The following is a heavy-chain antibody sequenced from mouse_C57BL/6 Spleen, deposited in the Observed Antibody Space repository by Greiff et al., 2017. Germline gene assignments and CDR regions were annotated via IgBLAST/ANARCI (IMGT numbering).Heavy chain of an antibody. CDR3: ARWASLVATGAMDY. J-gene: IGHJ4*01. CDR2: INPNNGGT. Sequence: EVQLQQSGPELVKPGASVKISCKASGYTFTDYYMNWVKQSHGKSLEWIGNINPNNGGTSYNQKFKGKATLTVDKSSSTAYMERRSLTSEDAAVYYCARWASLVATGAMDYWGQGTSVTVSS. D-gene: IGHD1-1*01. V-gene: IGHV1-26*01. CDR1: GYTFTDYY.